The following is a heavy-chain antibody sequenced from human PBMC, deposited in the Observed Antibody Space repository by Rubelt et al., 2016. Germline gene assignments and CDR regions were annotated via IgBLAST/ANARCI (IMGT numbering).Heavy chain of an antibody. Sequence: VQLVQSGAEVKKPGSSVKVSCKASGGTFSSYAISWVRQAPGQGLEWMGGIIPIFGTANYAQKFQGRVTITADESTSTAYMELSSLRSEDTAVYYCAREGVAGTSNYYYYGMDVWGQGTTVIVS. CDR3: AREGVAGTSNYYYYGMDV. CDR2: IIPIFGTA. V-gene: IGHV1-69*01. J-gene: IGHJ6*02. CDR1: GGTFSSYA. D-gene: IGHD6-19*01.